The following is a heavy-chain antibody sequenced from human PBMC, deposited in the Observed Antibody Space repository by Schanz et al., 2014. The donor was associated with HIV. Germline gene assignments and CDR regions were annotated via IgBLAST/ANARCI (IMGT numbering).Heavy chain of an antibody. CDR2: ISYDGSIK. V-gene: IGHV3-30*18. CDR1: GFTFRTHG. D-gene: IGHD6-13*01. CDR3: AKVGRIYSTTWIDH. J-gene: IGHJ4*02. Sequence: QGQLVESGGGVVQPGRSLRLSCAASGFTFRTHGIHWVRQAPAKGLEWVAVISYDGSIKEYADSVKGRFAISRDNSKNTVYLQMNSLRGEDSAVYYCAKVGRIYSTTWIDHWGQGTLVTVSS.